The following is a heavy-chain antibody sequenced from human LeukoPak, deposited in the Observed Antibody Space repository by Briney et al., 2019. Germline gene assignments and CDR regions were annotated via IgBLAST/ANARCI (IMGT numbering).Heavy chain of an antibody. CDR2: INHSGST. V-gene: IGHV4-34*01. J-gene: IGHJ3*02. CDR1: GGSSSGHY. CDR3: ARQNYYDSSGYAFDAFDI. D-gene: IGHD3-22*01. Sequence: SETLSLTCAGYGGSSSGHYWSWIRQPPGNGLEWIGEINHSGSTNYNPSLKSRVTISVDTSKNQFSLKLSSVTAADTAVYYCARQNYYDSSGYAFDAFDIWGQGTMVTVSS.